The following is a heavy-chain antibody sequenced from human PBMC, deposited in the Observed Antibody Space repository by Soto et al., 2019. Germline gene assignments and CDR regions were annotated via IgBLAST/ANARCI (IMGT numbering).Heavy chain of an antibody. CDR1: GGSISSSSYY. CDR2: SYYSGST. CDR3: ARVRYCSSTGCLYFDY. D-gene: IGHD2-2*01. V-gene: IGHV4-39*01. J-gene: IGHJ4*02. Sequence: QLQLQESGPGLVKPSETLSLTCTVSGGSISSSSYYWGWIRQPPGKGLEWIGSSYYSGSTYYNPSLKSRVALSEDTFKNQFGLKRSCVTAAVTAVYCCARVRYCSSTGCLYFDYWGQGTLVTVSS.